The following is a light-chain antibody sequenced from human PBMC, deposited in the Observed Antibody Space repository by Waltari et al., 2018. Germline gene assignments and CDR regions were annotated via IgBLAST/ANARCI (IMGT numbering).Light chain of an antibody. CDR3: KSYTGTGSWV. CDR1: KTDVGFYNY. Sequence: QSALAHAASVSGSSGHAITISCTGTKTDVGFYNYVSWYQQHPGTAPKVIIYDVSQRPSGISNRFSGSKSGKTASLTISGLQADDEADYYCKSYTGTGSWVIGVGTKLTVL. V-gene: IGLV2-14*03. CDR2: DVS. J-gene: IGLJ3*02.